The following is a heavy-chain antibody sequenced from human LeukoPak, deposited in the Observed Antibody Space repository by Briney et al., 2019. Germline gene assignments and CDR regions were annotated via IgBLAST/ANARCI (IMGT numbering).Heavy chain of an antibody. CDR2: IGGSGGST. D-gene: IGHD3-3*01. Sequence: PGGSMRLSCAASGFTFSSHAMGWVRQAPGKGLEWVSAIGGSGGSTYYADSVKGRFTISIDNSKSTLYLQMNSLRAEDTALYYCARDPGVVAFHYFDYWGQGTLVTVSS. J-gene: IGHJ4*02. V-gene: IGHV3-23*01. CDR1: GFTFSSHA. CDR3: ARDPGVVAFHYFDY.